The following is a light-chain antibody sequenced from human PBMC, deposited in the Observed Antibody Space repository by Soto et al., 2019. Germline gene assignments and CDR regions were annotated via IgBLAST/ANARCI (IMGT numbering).Light chain of an antibody. J-gene: IGLJ1*01. CDR1: SSNIGAGYE. V-gene: IGLV1-40*01. Sequence: QAVVTQPPSVSEAPGQRVTISCTRSSSNIGAGYEAHWYQQVQGTAPKLLIYENNNRPSGVPDLFSGSKSGTSASLSITGLQAEDEAEYYCQSYDSSLSGYVFGTGTKLTVL. CDR2: ENN. CDR3: QSYDSSLSGYV.